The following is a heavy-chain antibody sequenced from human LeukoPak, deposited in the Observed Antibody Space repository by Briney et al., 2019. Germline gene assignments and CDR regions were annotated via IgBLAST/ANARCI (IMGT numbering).Heavy chain of an antibody. V-gene: IGHV2-5*01. CDR1: GVSLSTNGVG. J-gene: IGHJ4*02. CDR2: IYWNDDK. D-gene: IGHD6-6*01. CDR3: VRRGSSSSVDY. Sequence: SGPTLANPTQTLTLTCTFSGVSLSTNGVGVGWIRQPPGKALEWLALIYWNDDKRYSPSLKSRLTITKDTSKNQVVLTVTNMDPVDTATYYCVRRGSSSSVDYWGQGTLVTVSS.